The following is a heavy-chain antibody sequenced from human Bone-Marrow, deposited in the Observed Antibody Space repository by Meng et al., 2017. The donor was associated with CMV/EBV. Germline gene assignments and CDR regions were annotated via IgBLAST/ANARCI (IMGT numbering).Heavy chain of an antibody. CDR2: INPSGGST. Sequence: ASVKVSCKASGYTFTSYYMHWVRQAPGQGLEWMGIINPSGGSTSYAQKFQGRVTMTRDTSTSTVYMELSSLRSEDTAVYYCARDGAVGATGNYYYYGMDVWGQGNTVNVSS. J-gene: IGHJ6*02. CDR1: GYTFTSYY. D-gene: IGHD1-26*01. V-gene: IGHV1-46*01. CDR3: ARDGAVGATGNYYYYGMDV.